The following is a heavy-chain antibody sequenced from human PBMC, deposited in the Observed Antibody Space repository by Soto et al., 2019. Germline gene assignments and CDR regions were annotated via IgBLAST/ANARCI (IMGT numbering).Heavy chain of an antibody. CDR3: ARDKTGGAAADYYFDY. CDR2: ISSSGSTI. V-gene: IGHV3-48*03. D-gene: IGHD6-13*01. Sequence: GGSLRLSCAASGFTFSSYEMNWVRQAPGKGLEWVSYISSSGSTIYYADSVKGRFTISRDNAKNSLYLQMNSLRAEDTAVYYCARDKTGGAAADYYFDYWGQGTLVTVSS. CDR1: GFTFSSYE. J-gene: IGHJ4*02.